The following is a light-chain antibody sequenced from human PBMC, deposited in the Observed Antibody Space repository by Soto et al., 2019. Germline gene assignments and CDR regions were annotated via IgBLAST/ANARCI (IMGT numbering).Light chain of an antibody. V-gene: IGLV2-14*01. CDR3: NSYTTSISLYV. CDR2: DVS. J-gene: IGLJ1*01. Sequence: QSVLTQPASVSGSPGQSITISCTGTSSDIGGYDHVSWYQQHPGKAPKLMIYDVSVRPSGVSDRFSGSKSANTASLTISGLQAEDEADYYCNSYTTSISLYVFGPGTQLTVL. CDR1: SSDIGGYDH.